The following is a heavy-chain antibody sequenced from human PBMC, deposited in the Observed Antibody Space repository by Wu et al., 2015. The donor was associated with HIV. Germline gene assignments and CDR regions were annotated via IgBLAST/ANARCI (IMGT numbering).Heavy chain of an antibody. CDR2: IYYSGST. V-gene: IGHV4-59*01. CDR3: ARVSVVTLEVWYFDL. CDR1: GGSISSYY. J-gene: IGHJ2*01. Sequence: QVQLQESGPGLVKPSETLSLTCTVSGGSISSYYWSWIRQPPGKELEWIGYIYYSGSTNYNPSLKSRVTISVDTSKNQFSLKLSSVTAADTAVYYCARVSVVTLEVWYFDLVGPGTLVTVSS. D-gene: IGHD4-23*01.